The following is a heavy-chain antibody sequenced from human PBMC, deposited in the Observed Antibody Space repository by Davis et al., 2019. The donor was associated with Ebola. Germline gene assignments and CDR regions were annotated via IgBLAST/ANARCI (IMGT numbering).Heavy chain of an antibody. CDR3: ARGLQTRWRVGWGMDV. CDR1: GFTFTSYS. V-gene: IGHV3-21*01. CDR2: ITSSSSYI. D-gene: IGHD3-16*01. Sequence: GSLRLSCAASGFTFTSYSMNWVRQAPGKGLEWVSFITSSSSYIYYADSVKGRFTISRDNAKNSLYLQMSSLRAEDTAVYYCARGLQTRWRVGWGMDVWGQGTTVTVSS. J-gene: IGHJ6*02.